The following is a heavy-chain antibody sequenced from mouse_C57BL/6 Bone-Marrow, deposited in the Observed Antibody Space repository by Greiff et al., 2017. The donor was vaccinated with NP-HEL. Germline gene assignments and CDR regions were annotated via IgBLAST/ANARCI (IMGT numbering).Heavy chain of an antibody. CDR2: IYPRRGNT. CDR1: GYTFTSYG. J-gene: IGHJ3*01. CDR3: ANLLWFPGWFAY. V-gene: IGHV1-81*01. Sequence: QVQLQQSGAELARPGASVKLSCKASGYTFTSYGISWVKQRTGQGLEWIGEIYPRRGNTSYNEKFTGKATLTADTSSSTADMELRSLTSDDSAVYFCANLLWFPGWFAYWCQGTLVTVSA. D-gene: IGHD2-2*01.